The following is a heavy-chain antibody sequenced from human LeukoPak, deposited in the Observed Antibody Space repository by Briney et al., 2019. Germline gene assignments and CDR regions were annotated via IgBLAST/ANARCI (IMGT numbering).Heavy chain of an antibody. D-gene: IGHD3-22*01. CDR1: GGSISSGDYY. Sequence: PSQTLSLTCTVSGGSISSGDYYWSWIRQPPGKGLEWIGYIYYSGSTYYNPSLESRVTISVDTSKNQFSLKLSSVTAADTAVYYCARARGYYDSSGYYKHWGQGTLVTVSS. CDR2: IYYSGST. V-gene: IGHV4-30-4*01. J-gene: IGHJ4*02. CDR3: ARARGYYDSSGYYKH.